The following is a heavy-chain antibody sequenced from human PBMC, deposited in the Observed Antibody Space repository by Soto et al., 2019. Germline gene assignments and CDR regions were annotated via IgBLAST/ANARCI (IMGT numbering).Heavy chain of an antibody. CDR1: GFTFSNAW. V-gene: IGHV3-15*07. CDR2: IKSKTDGGTT. CDR3: TTDPDIVVVVAARFDL. D-gene: IGHD2-15*01. Sequence: PGGSLRLSCAASGFTFSNAWMNWVRQAPGKGLEWVGRIKSKTDGGTTDYAAPVKGRFTISIDDSKNTLYLQMNSLKTEDTAVYYCTTDPDIVVVVAARFDLWGRGTLVTAPQ. J-gene: IGHJ2*01.